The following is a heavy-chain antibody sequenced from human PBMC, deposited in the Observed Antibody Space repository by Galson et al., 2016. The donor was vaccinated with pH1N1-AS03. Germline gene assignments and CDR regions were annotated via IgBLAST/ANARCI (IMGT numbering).Heavy chain of an antibody. CDR2: IYSSGSS. V-gene: IGHV4-4*07. CDR3: ARDYRWAFDY. J-gene: IGHJ4*02. Sequence: SLTCTVSGGSISRNNWSWIRQPAGKGLEWIGRIYSSGSSSYNPSLKSRVTMSLDTSKNQLSLKLSSVTAADTAVYYCARDYRWAFDYWGQGTLVTVSS. CDR1: GGSISRNN. D-gene: IGHD3-16*02.